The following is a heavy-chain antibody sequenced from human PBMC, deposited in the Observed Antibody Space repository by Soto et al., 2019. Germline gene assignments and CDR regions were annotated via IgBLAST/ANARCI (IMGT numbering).Heavy chain of an antibody. CDR1: GYTFTSYG. CDR2: ISAYNGNT. Sequence: ASVKVSCKASGYTFTSYGISWVRQAPGQGLEWMGWISAYNGNTNYAQKLQGRVTMTTDTSTSTAYMELRSLRSEDTAVYYCAKIWSGYYGAFDIWCQGTMVTVS. J-gene: IGHJ3*02. D-gene: IGHD3-3*01. CDR3: AKIWSGYYGAFDI. V-gene: IGHV1-18*04.